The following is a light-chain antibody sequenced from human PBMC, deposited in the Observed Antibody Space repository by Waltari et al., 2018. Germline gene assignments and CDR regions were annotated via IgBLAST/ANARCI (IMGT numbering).Light chain of an antibody. V-gene: IGKV2-40*01. CDR1: QSLLDSEDGNTY. CDR2: EVS. J-gene: IGKJ4*01. Sequence: DIVMTQTPLSLPVTLGEPASISCRSSQSLLDSEDGNTYLEWYLQKPGQSPQLLIYEVSNRASGVPDRFSGSGSDTDFTLKISRMEAEDVGVYYCMQALEFPLTFGGGTKVEIK. CDR3: MQALEFPLT.